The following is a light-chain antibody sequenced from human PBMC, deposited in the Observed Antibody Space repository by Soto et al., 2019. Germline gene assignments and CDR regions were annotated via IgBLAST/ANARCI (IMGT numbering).Light chain of an antibody. CDR1: QSVSSSY. V-gene: IGKV3-20*01. CDR3: QLYGSSPKT. Sequence: EIVLTQSPGTLSLSPGERATLYCRASQSVSSSYLAWYQQKPGQAPRLLIYGASSRATGIPDRFSGSGSGTDFTLTISRLEPEDFAVYYCQLYGSSPKTFGQGTKVDI. CDR2: GAS. J-gene: IGKJ1*01.